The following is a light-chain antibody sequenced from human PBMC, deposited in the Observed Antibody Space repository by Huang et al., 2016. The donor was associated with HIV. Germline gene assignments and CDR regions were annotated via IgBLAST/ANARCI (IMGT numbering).Light chain of an antibody. CDR2: VAS. J-gene: IGKJ2*01. CDR1: QRVNSK. Sequence: EIVMTQSPATLSLSPGERATLSCRASQRVNSKLAWYQQKPGQAPRLLIYVASTRATGVPGRFSGSGCGTEFTLTISSLQSEEFAVYYCQQYSKWPPNTFGQGTKLESK. V-gene: IGKV3-15*01. CDR3: QQYSKWPPNT.